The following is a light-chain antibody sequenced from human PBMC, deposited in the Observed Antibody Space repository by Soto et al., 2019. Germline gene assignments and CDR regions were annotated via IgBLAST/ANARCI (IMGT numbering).Light chain of an antibody. J-gene: IGKJ1*01. V-gene: IGKV1-6*01. CDR3: LQDYTFPWT. CDR1: QGIRND. CDR2: TAS. Sequence: AIQMTQSPSSLSASVGDRITITCRASQGIRNDLGWYQQKPGKAPKLLIYTASSLQSGVPSRFSGSGSGTDFTLTISSLQPEDFATYYCLQDYTFPWTFGQGTKVEIK.